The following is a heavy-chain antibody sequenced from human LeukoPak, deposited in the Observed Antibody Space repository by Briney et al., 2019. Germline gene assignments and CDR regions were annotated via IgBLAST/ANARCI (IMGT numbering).Heavy chain of an antibody. V-gene: IGHV5-10-1*01. CDR3: ARHPIHDYGDYGLFDY. Sequence: GESLQISCKGSGYSFTSYWIGWVRQLPGKGLEWMGRIDPSDSYTNYSPSFQGHVTISADKSISTAYLQWSSLKASDTAMYYCARHPIHDYGDYGLFDYWGQGTLVTVSS. J-gene: IGHJ4*02. D-gene: IGHD4-17*01. CDR2: IDPSDSYT. CDR1: GYSFTSYW.